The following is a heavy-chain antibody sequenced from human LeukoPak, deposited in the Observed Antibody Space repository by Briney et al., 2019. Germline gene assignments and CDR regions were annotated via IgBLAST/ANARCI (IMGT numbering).Heavy chain of an antibody. V-gene: IGHV3-21*01. CDR1: GFTFSSYS. D-gene: IGHD1-26*01. J-gene: IGHJ3*02. CDR2: ISSSSSYI. Sequence: GGSLRLSCAAPGFTFSSYSMNWVRQAPGRGLEWVSSISSSSSYIYYADSVKGRFTISRDNAKNSLYLQMNSLRAEDTAVYYCARGGVGDAFDIWGQGTMVTVSS. CDR3: ARGGVGDAFDI.